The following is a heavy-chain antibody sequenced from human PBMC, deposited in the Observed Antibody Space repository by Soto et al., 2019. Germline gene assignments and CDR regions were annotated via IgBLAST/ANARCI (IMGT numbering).Heavy chain of an antibody. D-gene: IGHD3-3*01. CDR1: GFPLSTSGVG. CDR3: AHRVLRTVFGLVTTTAIYFDF. V-gene: IGHV2-5*01. CDR2: IYWYDDK. Sequence: QITLNESGPTQVKPRQTLTLTCTFSGFPLSTSGVGVGWIRQSPGKAPEWLALIYWYDDKRYSQSLEGRLTITKDTSKNQVVLTMADLDPADTAIYYCAHRVLRTVFGLVTTTAIYFDFWGQGTPVAVSS. J-gene: IGHJ4*02.